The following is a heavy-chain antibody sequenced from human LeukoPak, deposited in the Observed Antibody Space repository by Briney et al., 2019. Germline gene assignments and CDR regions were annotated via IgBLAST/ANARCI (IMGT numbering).Heavy chain of an antibody. CDR3: ARSIVGVRKRNDY. J-gene: IGHJ4*02. CDR2: MNPNSGHT. CDR1: GYTFSSYD. Sequence: GASVKVSCKASGYTFSSYDIIWVRQASGQGLEWMGWMNPNSGHTGYAQKFQGRVTMTRSTSISTAYMVLTSLTSEDSAVYYCARSIVGVRKRNDYWGQGTLVTVS. V-gene: IGHV1-8*01. D-gene: IGHD1-26*01.